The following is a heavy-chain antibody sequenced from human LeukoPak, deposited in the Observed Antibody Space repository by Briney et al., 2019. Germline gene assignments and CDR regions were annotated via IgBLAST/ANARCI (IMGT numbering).Heavy chain of an antibody. Sequence: SETLSLTCNVSGGSISSYYWSWIRQPPGKGLEWIGYIYYSGSTNYNPSPKSRVTISVDTSKSQFSLTLSSVTAADTAVYYCARQPRGIHGYFDLWGRGTLVTVSS. V-gene: IGHV4-59*08. CDR1: GGSISSYY. J-gene: IGHJ2*01. CDR3: ARQPRGIHGYFDL. D-gene: IGHD1-14*01. CDR2: IYYSGST.